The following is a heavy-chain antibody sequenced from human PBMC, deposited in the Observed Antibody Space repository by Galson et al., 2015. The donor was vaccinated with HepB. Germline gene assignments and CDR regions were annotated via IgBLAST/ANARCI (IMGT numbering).Heavy chain of an antibody. D-gene: IGHD1-1*01. CDR3: ARPRREARNENYYYMDV. V-gene: IGHV5-10-1*01. Sequence: QSGAEVKKPGESLRISCKGSGYSFTSYWISWVRQMPGKGLGWMGRIDPSDSYTNYSPSFQGHVTISADKSISTAYLQWSSLKASDTAMYYCARPRREARNENYYYMDVWGKGTTVTVSS. CDR1: GYSFTSYW. J-gene: IGHJ6*03. CDR2: IDPSDSYT.